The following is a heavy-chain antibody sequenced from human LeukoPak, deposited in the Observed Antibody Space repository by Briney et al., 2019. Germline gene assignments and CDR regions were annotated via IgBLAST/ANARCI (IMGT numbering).Heavy chain of an antibody. V-gene: IGHV3-20*04. Sequence: RPGGSLRLSCAASGFTFRNYNINWVRQAPGKGLEWVSGINWNGGSTGYADSVKGRFTISRDNAKNSLYLQMNSLRAEDTALYYCARRMDEDYYDSSGFDYWGQGTLVTVSS. CDR3: ARRMDEDYYDSSGFDY. D-gene: IGHD3-22*01. CDR1: GFTFRNYN. CDR2: INWNGGST. J-gene: IGHJ4*02.